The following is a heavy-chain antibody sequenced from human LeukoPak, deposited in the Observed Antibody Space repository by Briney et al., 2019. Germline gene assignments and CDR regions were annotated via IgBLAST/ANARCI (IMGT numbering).Heavy chain of an antibody. CDR2: IYYSGNT. D-gene: IGHD3-10*01. V-gene: IGHV4-39*07. J-gene: IGHJ6*03. Sequence: SETLSLTCTVSGVSISSSNSYWGWVRQPPGKGLEWIGSIYYSGNTYYNASLKSQVSISIDTSKNQFSLKLSSVTAADTAVYYCARSGSDGSGSYWYDYYYYYYMDVWGKGTTVTVSS. CDR1: GVSISSSNSY. CDR3: ARSGSDGSGSYWYDYYYYYYMDV.